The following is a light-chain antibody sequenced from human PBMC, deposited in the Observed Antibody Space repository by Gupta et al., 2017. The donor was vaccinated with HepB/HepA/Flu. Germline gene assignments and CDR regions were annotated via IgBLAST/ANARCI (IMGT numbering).Light chain of an antibody. CDR2: LAS. CDR1: QSISNK. J-gene: IGKJ2*01. Sequence: DIQMTQSPSILSASVGDRVTITCRASQSISNKLAWYQQKPGKAPKLLIYLASSLESGVPSRFSGSGSGTEFTLTISSLQPDDFATYYCQQYNFYCAFGQGTXLEIK. V-gene: IGKV1-5*03. CDR3: QQYNFYCA.